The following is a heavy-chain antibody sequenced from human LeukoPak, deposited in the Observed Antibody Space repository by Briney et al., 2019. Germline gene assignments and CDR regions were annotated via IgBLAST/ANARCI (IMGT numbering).Heavy chain of an antibody. V-gene: IGHV3-73*01. D-gene: IGHD1-26*01. CDR1: GFTFSDSA. CDR3: TRVGPSTVVDY. CDR2: IRSKPQSYAT. Sequence: GGSLRLSCAASGFTFSDSAIHWVRQASEKGLEWVGRIRSKPQSYATAYDESLKGRFTISRDDSKNTAYQQMSSLKIEDTAVYYCTRVGPSTVVDYWGQGTQVTVSS. J-gene: IGHJ4*02.